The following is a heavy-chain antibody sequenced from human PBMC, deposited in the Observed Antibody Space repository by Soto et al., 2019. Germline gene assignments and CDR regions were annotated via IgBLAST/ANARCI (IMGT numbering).Heavy chain of an antibody. CDR1: GGSFTSNNW. CDR2: IYRTGST. J-gene: IGHJ5*02. D-gene: IGHD3-3*01. Sequence: SETLSLTCAVSGGSFTSNNWWTWVRQPPGQGLEWIGEIYRTGSTNYNPSLKSRVTISLDKSENQFSLKLTSVTAADTAVYYCARDTTLFGVALQTGFDPWGPGTLVTVSS. CDR3: ARDTTLFGVALQTGFDP. V-gene: IGHV4-4*02.